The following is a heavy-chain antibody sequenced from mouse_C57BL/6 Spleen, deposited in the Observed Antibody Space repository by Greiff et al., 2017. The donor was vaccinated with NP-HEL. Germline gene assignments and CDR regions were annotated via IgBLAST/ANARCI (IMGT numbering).Heavy chain of an antibody. CDR2: INPNNGGT. V-gene: IGHV1-26*01. CDR1: GYTFTDYY. D-gene: IGHD2-3*01. Sequence: VQLQQSGPELVKPGASVKISCKASGYTFTDYYMNWVKQSHGKSLEWIGDINPNNGGTSYNQKFKGKATLTVDKSSSTAYMERRSLTSEDSAVYYCARRHDGYYAMDYWGQGTSVTVSS. CDR3: ARRHDGYYAMDY. J-gene: IGHJ4*01.